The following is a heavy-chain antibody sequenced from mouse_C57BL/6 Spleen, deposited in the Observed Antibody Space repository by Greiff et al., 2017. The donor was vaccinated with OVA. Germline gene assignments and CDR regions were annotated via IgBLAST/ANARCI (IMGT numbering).Heavy chain of an antibody. V-gene: IGHV1-55*01. Sequence: VQLQQPGAELVKPGASVKMSCKASGYTFTSYWITWVKQRPGQGLEWIGDIYPGSGSTNYNEKFKSKATLTVDTSSSTAYMQLSSLTSEDSAVYYCARGVVATRWYFDVWGTGTTVTVSS. CDR3: ARGVVATRWYFDV. CDR2: IYPGSGST. CDR1: GYTFTSYW. J-gene: IGHJ1*03. D-gene: IGHD1-1*01.